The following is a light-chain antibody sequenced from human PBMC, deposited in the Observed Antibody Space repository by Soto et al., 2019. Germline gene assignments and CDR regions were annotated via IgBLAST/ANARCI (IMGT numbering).Light chain of an antibody. J-gene: IGLJ1*01. Sequence: QSVLTQPPSASGSPGQSVTISCTGGSSDVGRYNSVSWYQHQPGKAPKLIIYDVTKRPSGVSNRFSGSKSGNTASLTISGIQAEDEGDYYCGSITRSSTSVFGTGTKVTVL. CDR1: SSDVGRYNS. V-gene: IGLV2-14*01. CDR3: GSITRSSTSV. CDR2: DVT.